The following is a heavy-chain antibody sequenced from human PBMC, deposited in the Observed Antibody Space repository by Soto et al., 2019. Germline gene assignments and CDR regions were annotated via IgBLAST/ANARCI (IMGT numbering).Heavy chain of an antibody. CDR3: ARVAAYCGGDCYPDY. J-gene: IGHJ4*02. CDR2: IIPIFGTA. V-gene: IGHV1-69*12. CDR1: GGTFSSYA. Sequence: QVQLVQSGAEVKKPGSSVKVSCKASGGTFSSYAISWVRQAPGQGLEWMGGIIPIFGTANYAQKFQGRVTITADESTSTAYMELSSRRSEDTAVYYCARVAAYCGGDCYPDYWGQGTLVTVSS. D-gene: IGHD2-21*02.